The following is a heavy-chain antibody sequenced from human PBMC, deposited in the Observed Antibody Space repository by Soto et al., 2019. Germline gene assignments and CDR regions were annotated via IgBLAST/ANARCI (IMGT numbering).Heavy chain of an antibody. J-gene: IGHJ5*02. CDR3: ARDHTYSGSYDWFDP. Sequence: SETLSLTCTVSGGSVSSGSYYWSWIRQPPGKGLEWIGYIYYSGSTNYNPSLKSRVTISVDTSKNQFSLKLSSVTAADTAVYYCARDHTYSGSYDWFDPWGQGTLVTVSS. D-gene: IGHD1-26*01. CDR2: IYYSGST. V-gene: IGHV4-61*01. CDR1: GGSVSSGSYY.